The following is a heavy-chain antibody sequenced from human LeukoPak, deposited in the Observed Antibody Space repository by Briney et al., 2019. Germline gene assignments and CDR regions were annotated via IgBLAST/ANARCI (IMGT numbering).Heavy chain of an antibody. J-gene: IGHJ5*02. CDR2: INHSGST. Sequence: PSETLSLTCAVYGGPFSGYYWSWIRQPPGKGLEWIGEINHSGSTNYNPSLKSRVTISVDTSKNQFSLKLSSVTAADTAVYYCARDSLSTTVTTYNWFDPWGQGTLVTVSS. D-gene: IGHD4-17*01. V-gene: IGHV4-34*01. CDR1: GGPFSGYY. CDR3: ARDSLSTTVTTYNWFDP.